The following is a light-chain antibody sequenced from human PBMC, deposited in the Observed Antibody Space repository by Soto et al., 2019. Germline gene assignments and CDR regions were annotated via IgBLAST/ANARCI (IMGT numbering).Light chain of an antibody. J-gene: IGLJ1*01. CDR1: SIDVGGYNY. V-gene: IGLV2-14*04. CDR2: DVS. CDR3: IPYTPTRPSV. Sequence: SGCPGQSIGSCCTGDSIDVGGYNYVSWYQQHPAKAPKLMIYDVSNRPSGVSNRFSASKSGNTASLTISGLYSEDDADYYCIPYTPTRPSVFVTGT.